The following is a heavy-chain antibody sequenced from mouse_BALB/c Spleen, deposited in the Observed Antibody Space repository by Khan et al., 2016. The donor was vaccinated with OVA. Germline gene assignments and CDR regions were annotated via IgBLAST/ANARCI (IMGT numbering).Heavy chain of an antibody. CDR2: INTYTGEP. CDR3: PSNGHGYVDA. D-gene: IGHD6-1*01. CDR1: GYTFTNYG. V-gene: IGHV9-3-1*01. Sequence: QIQLVQSGPELKKPGETVKISCKASGYTFTNYGMNWVKQAPGKGLKWMGWINTYTGEPTYADDFKGRFAFSLETSASTAYLQINNLKNEDTATFVCPSNGHGYVDAWGAGTTVTVSS. J-gene: IGHJ1*01.